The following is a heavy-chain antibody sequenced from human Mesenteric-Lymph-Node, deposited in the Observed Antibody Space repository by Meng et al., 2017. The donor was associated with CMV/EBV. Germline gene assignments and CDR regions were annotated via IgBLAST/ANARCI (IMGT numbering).Heavy chain of an antibody. D-gene: IGHD4-23*01. Sequence: QVPLQQGGAGLLKPSETLSLTCAVYGGSFSGCYWSWIRQPPGKGLEWIWEINHSGSTNYNPSLKSRVTISVDTSKNKFSLKLSSVTAADTAVYYCARHQRWLKSEGGFNYWGQGTLVTVSS. J-gene: IGHJ4*02. CDR2: INHSGST. V-gene: IGHV4-34*01. CDR1: GGSFSGCY. CDR3: ARHQRWLKSEGGFNY.